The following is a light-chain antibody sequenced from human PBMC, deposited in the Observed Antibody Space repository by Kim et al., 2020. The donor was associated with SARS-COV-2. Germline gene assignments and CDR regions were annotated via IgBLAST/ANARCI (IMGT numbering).Light chain of an antibody. CDR1: QSVSSN. V-gene: IGKV3-15*01. CDR2: GAS. J-gene: IGKJ1*01. CDR3: QQYNNWRRT. Sequence: VSPGERAPLSCRASQSVSSNLAWYQQKPGQAPRLLIYGASTRATGIPATFSGSGSGTEFTLTISSLQSEDFAVYYCQQYNNWRRTFGQGTKVDIK.